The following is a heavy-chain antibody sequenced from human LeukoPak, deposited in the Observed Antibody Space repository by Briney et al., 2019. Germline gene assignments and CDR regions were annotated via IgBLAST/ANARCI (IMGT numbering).Heavy chain of an antibody. CDR2: ISSSSSDI. J-gene: IGHJ3*02. CDR3: VTDYGGSSGAFDI. Sequence: GRSLRLSCTGSGFTLSSYAMNWVRRAPGQGLESVSSISSSSSDIYYTDSVKGRFTISRDNAKNSLYLQMNSLRAEDTAVYYCVTDYGGSSGAFDIWGQGTMVTVSS. CDR1: GFTLSSYA. D-gene: IGHD4-23*01. V-gene: IGHV3-21*01.